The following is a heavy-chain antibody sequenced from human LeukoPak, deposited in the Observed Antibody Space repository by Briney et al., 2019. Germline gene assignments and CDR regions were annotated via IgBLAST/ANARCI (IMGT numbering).Heavy chain of an antibody. V-gene: IGHV3-21*01. D-gene: IGHD3-9*01. CDR3: ASSAGGILTGYYSDY. CDR1: GFTFSSYS. Sequence: PGGSLRLSCAASGFTFSSYSMNWVRQAPGKGLEWVSSISSSSSYIYYADSVKGRFTISRDNAKNSLYLQMNSLRAEDTAVYYCASSAGGILTGYYSDYWGQGTPVTVSS. CDR2: ISSSSSYI. J-gene: IGHJ4*02.